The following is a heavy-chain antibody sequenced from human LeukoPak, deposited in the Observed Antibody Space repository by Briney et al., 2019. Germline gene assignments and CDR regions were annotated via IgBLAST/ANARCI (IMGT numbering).Heavy chain of an antibody. V-gene: IGHV3-23*01. CDR3: AKDRLRYFDY. Sequence: GGSLRLSCAASGFTFRSYSMSWVRQAPGKGLEWVSTISGGGGTTYYADSVKGRFTISKDNSKNTMYLQMNSLTAEDTVVYYCAKDRLRYFDYWGQGTLVTVSS. CDR1: GFTFRSYS. J-gene: IGHJ4*02. D-gene: IGHD3-16*01. CDR2: ISGGGGTT.